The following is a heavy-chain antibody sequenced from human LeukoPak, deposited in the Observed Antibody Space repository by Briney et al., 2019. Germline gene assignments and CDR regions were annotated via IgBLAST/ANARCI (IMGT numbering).Heavy chain of an antibody. J-gene: IGHJ4*02. CDR3: ARVAAGYSVNYFDY. Sequence: PGRSLRLSCVASESTFNTYAMHWVRPAPGKGLDWVAAISFDGTNKYYADSVKGRFTLSRDTVENSLYLQMNSLRDEDTAVYYCARVAAGYSVNYFDYWGQGTLVTVSS. CDR2: ISFDGTNK. V-gene: IGHV3-30-3*01. D-gene: IGHD4-23*01. CDR1: ESTFNTYA.